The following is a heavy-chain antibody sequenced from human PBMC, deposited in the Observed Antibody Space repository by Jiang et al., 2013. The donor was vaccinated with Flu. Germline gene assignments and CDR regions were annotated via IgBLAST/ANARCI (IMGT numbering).Heavy chain of an antibody. D-gene: IGHD1-14*01. Sequence: VQLVESGGAVVQPGRSLRLSCVVSGFTFRSCGMHWVRQTPGKGLERVAVLWFDGTTEYYADSVKGRFTISRDNYEKTLFLEMNSLRVEDTAVYYCARDIGDPWSPRNDAFDMWGQGTMVTVSS. V-gene: IGHV3-33*01. CDR3: ARDIGDPWSPRNDAFDM. CDR2: LWFDGTTE. CDR1: GFTFRSCG. J-gene: IGHJ3*02.